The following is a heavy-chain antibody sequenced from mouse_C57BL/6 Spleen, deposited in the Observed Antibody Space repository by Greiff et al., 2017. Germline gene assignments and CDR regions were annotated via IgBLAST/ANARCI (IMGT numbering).Heavy chain of an antibody. CDR2: IYPRDGST. D-gene: IGHD2-3*01. J-gene: IGHJ1*03. V-gene: IGHV1-78*01. CDR1: GYTFTDHT. CDR3: AGGYYVWYFDV. Sequence: VQVVEPDAELVKPGASVKISCKVSGYTFTDHTIHWMKQRPEQGLEWIGYIYPRDGSTKYNEKFKGKATLTADKSSSTAYMQLNSLTSEDSAVYFCAGGYYVWYFDVWGTGTTVTVSS.